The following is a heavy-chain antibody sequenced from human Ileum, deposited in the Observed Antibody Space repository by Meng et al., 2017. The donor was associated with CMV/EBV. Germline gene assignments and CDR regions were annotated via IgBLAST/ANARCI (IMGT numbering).Heavy chain of an antibody. J-gene: IGHJ4*02. CDR1: GFTFSSYS. D-gene: IGHD5-12*01. V-gene: IGHV3-21*01. CDR3: AREPLRAAGHYLDY. CDR2: ISSTSSYI. Sequence: GGSLRLSCAASGFTFSSYSMNWVRQAPGKGLEWVSYISSTSSYIHYADSVRGRFTISRDNAKNSLFLQMNSLRPEDTAVYYCAREPLRAAGHYLDYWGQGTLVTVSS.